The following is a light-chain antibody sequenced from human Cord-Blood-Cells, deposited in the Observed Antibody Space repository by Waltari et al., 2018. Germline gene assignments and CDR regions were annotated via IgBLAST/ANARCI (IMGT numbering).Light chain of an antibody. CDR3: SSYTSSSTLVV. V-gene: IGLV2-14*01. CDR1: SSDVGGYNY. CDR2: DVS. J-gene: IGLJ2*01. Sequence: QSALTQPASVSGSPGQSITISCTGTSSDVGGYNYVSWYQQHPGKAPKPMIYDVSNLPSGVSNRFSGSKSGNTASLTISGLQAEDEADYYCSSYTSSSTLVVFGGGTKLTVL.